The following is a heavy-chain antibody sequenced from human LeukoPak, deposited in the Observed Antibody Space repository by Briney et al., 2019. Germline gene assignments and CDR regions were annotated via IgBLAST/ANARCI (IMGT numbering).Heavy chain of an antibody. V-gene: IGHV3-23*01. CDR3: AKDHAYYDSSGYYQDFDY. CDR1: GFTFSSYA. CDR2: ISGSGGST. J-gene: IGHJ4*02. Sequence: GGSLRLSCAASGFTFSSYAMSWIRQAPGKGLEWVSAISGSGGSTYYADSAKGRFTISRDNSKNTLYLQMNSLRAEDTAVYYCAKDHAYYDSSGYYQDFDYWGQGTLVTVSS. D-gene: IGHD3-22*01.